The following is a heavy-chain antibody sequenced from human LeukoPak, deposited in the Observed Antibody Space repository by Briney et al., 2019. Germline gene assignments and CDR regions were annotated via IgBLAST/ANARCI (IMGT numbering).Heavy chain of an antibody. CDR2: INEDGSAK. Sequence: GGSLRLSCGPSGFTFRSSWMTWVRQPPGKGLEWVANINEDGSAKNYGDSVKGRFTISRDNAKSSVYLQMTSLRAEDTAVYYCTRDVGYNAFDIWGQGTMVTISS. J-gene: IGHJ3*02. V-gene: IGHV3-7*01. D-gene: IGHD5-18*01. CDR3: TRDVGYNAFDI. CDR1: GFTFRSSW.